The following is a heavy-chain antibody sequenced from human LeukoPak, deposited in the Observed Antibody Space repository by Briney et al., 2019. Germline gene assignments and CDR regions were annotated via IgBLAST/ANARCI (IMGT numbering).Heavy chain of an antibody. CDR3: ASSPLDEQQLVGGGFDY. J-gene: IGHJ4*02. CDR2: INHSGST. V-gene: IGHV4-34*01. CDR1: GGSFSGYY. D-gene: IGHD6-13*01. Sequence: PSETLSLTCAVYGGSFSGYYWSWIRQPPGKGLEWIGEINHSGSTNYNPSLKSRVTISVDTSKNQFSLKLSSVTAADTAVYYCASSPLDEQQLVGGGFDYWGQGTLVTVSS.